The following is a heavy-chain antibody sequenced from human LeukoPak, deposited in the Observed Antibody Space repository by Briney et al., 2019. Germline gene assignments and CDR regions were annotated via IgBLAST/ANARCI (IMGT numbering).Heavy chain of an antibody. J-gene: IGHJ4*02. Sequence: SETLSLTCTVSGGSISSYYWSWIRQPPGKGLEWIGYIYYSRSTNYNPSLKSRVTISVDTSKKQFSLKLSSVTAADTAVYYCARVGGATRFDYWGQGTLVTVSS. CDR1: GGSISSYY. V-gene: IGHV4-59*01. D-gene: IGHD5-24*01. CDR3: ARVGGATRFDY. CDR2: IYYSRST.